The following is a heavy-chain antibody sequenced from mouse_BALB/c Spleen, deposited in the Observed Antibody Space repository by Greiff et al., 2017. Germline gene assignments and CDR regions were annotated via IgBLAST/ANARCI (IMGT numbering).Heavy chain of an antibody. CDR3: ARIYYGNPYAMDY. J-gene: IGHJ4*01. D-gene: IGHD2-1*01. V-gene: IGHV1-18*01. CDR1: GYTFTDYN. Sequence: VQLQQSGPELVKPGASVKIPCKASGYTFTDYNMDWVKQSHGKSLEWIGDINPNNGGTIYNQKFKGKATLIVDKSSSTAYMELRSLTSEDTAVYYCARIYYGNPYAMDYWGQGTSVTVSS. CDR2: INPNNGGT.